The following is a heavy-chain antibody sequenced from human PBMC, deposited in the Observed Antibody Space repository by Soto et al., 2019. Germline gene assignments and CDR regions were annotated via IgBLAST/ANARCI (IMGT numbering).Heavy chain of an antibody. CDR1: GFTFTAYG. CDR3: ARELNTDSSAYYSFAY. CDR2: VSTNNADT. D-gene: IGHD3-22*01. Sequence: QVQLVQSGPEVKMPGASVKVSCKTSGFTFTAYGLAWLRQAPGQRPEWMGWVSTNNADTNYAQKFRRRVTMTTDTSTTTTYMELRSLRSDDTAVYYCARELNTDSSAYYSFAYWGQGTLVTVSS. V-gene: IGHV1-18*01. J-gene: IGHJ4*02.